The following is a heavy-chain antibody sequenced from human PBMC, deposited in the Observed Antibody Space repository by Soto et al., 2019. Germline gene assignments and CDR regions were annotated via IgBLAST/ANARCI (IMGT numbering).Heavy chain of an antibody. Sequence: ASVKVSCKASGYTFINYDISWLRQAPVQGLEWMGWSSPYNGNTNYAHTFQGRVTMTADTSASSGYMELRSLRSDDTAVYYCAREVDCSGGSCYSGYYYYGMDVWGQGTTVTVSS. CDR1: GYTFINYD. CDR2: SSPYNGNT. D-gene: IGHD2-15*01. CDR3: AREVDCSGGSCYSGYYYYGMDV. J-gene: IGHJ6*02. V-gene: IGHV1-18*01.